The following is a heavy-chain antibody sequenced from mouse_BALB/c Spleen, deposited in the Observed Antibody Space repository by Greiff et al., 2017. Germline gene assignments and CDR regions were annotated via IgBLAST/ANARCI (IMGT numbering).Heavy chain of an antibody. V-gene: IGHV1-7*01. CDR2: INPSTGYT. CDR3: ASLSGAY. Sequence: QVQLQQSGAELAKPGASVKMSCKASGYTFTSYWMHWVKQRPGQGLEWIGYINPSTGYTEYNQKFKDKATLTADKSSSTAYMQLSSLTSEDSAVYYCASLSGAYWGQGTLVTVSA. D-gene: IGHD6-2*01. CDR1: GYTFTSYW. J-gene: IGHJ3*01.